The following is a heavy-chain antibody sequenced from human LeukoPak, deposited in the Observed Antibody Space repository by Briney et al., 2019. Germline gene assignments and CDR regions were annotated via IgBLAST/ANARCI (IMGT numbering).Heavy chain of an antibody. D-gene: IGHD2-2*01. CDR1: GFTLNSNA. V-gene: IGHV3-23*01. Sequence: PGGSLRLSCAVSGFTLNSNAMCWVRQAPGKGLEWVLAISRIGVTTYYADSVEGRFTISRDTSKNTLYLQMNTLRPEDTAVYYCAKEEVPNDYWGQGTLVTVSS. CDR3: AKEEVPNDY. J-gene: IGHJ4*02. CDR2: ISRIGVTT.